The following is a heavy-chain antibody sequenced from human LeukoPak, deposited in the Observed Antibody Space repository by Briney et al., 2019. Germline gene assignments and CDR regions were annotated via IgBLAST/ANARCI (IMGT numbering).Heavy chain of an antibody. CDR3: AKVKRYCTNGVCPHYFDY. Sequence: GGSLRLSCAASGFTFSSYGMSWVRQAPGKGLEWVSAISGSGGSTYYADSVKGRFTISRDNSKNTLYLQMNSLRAEDTAVYYCAKVKRYCTNGVCPHYFDYWGQGTLVTVSS. J-gene: IGHJ4*02. CDR2: ISGSGGST. V-gene: IGHV3-23*01. CDR1: GFTFSSYG. D-gene: IGHD2-8*01.